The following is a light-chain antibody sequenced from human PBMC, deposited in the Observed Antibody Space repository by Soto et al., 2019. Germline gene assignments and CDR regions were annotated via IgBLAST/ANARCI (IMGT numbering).Light chain of an antibody. Sequence: EIVLTQSPATLSLSPGVRATLSCRASQSVSSSLVWYQQKPGQAPRLLIYGASSRATGIPDRFSGSGSGTDFTLTISRLEPEDFAVYYCQQYDSSPKTFGQGTKVDI. J-gene: IGKJ1*01. CDR1: QSVSSS. CDR3: QQYDSSPKT. CDR2: GAS. V-gene: IGKV3-20*01.